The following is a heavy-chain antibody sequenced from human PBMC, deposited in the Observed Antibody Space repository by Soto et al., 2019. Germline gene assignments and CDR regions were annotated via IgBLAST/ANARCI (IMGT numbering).Heavy chain of an antibody. CDR2: IYYSGAT. CDR3: PRAMGDWGTYYYYYGFDV. J-gene: IGHJ6*02. CDR1: RGSILGSTSDSA. D-gene: IGHD3-16*01. V-gene: IGHV4-61*08. Sequence: SATLSPTCSFSRGSILGSTSDSAGSWIRQSPGKGLEWIGSIYYSGATNYNPSLESRLTISVDTSKNQFSLNLSSVTAADSAVYYCPRAMGDWGTYYYYYGFDVWGQGTTVT.